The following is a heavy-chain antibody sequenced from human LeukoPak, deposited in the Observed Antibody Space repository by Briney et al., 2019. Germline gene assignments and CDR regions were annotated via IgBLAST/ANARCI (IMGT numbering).Heavy chain of an antibody. CDR2: IYSSGST. CDR3: ARGAYMYAFYFGS. Sequence: SDTLSLTCTFSGGSISGYYWSWIRQAPGKALEWIAYIYSSGSTSYNPSLRSRVTLSVDTSNNQFSLKLSSVTAADTAEYYCARGAYMYAFYFGSWGQGTQVTVSS. D-gene: IGHD2-8*01. CDR1: GGSISGYY. J-gene: IGHJ4*02. V-gene: IGHV4-59*01.